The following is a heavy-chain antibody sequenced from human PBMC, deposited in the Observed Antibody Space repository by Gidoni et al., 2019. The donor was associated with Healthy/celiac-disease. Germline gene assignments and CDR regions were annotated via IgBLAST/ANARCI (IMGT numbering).Heavy chain of an antibody. CDR1: GGPLSRDN. D-gene: IGHD5-18*01. J-gene: IGHJ6*03. V-gene: IGHV4-59*08. Sequence: QVQLPESGQGLGKPSENRSLTGTVSGGPLSRDNWSWIRQPPGKGMEWIGYIYYSGSTNYNPSLKSRVTISVDTSKNQFSLKLSSVTAADTAVYYCARGYSYGSYYYYYYMDVWGKGTTVTVSS. CDR3: ARGYSYGSYYYYYYMDV. CDR2: IYYSGST.